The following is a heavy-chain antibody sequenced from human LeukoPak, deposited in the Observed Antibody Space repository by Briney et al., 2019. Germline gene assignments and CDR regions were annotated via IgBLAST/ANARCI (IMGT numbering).Heavy chain of an antibody. Sequence: GESLKISCKGSGYSFTSYWIGWVRQMPGKGLEWMGIFYPGDSDTRYSPSFQGQVTISADKSISTAYLQWSSLKASDTAMYYCARHYYGSGSTYGMDVWGQGTTVTVSS. D-gene: IGHD3-10*01. CDR3: ARHYYGSGSTYGMDV. CDR1: GYSFTSYW. J-gene: IGHJ6*02. V-gene: IGHV5-51*01. CDR2: FYPGDSDT.